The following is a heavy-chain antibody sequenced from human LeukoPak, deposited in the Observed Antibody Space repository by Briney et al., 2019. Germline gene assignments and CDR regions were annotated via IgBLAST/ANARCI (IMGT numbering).Heavy chain of an antibody. V-gene: IGHV4-38-2*01. CDR3: ARVTRTFRYGDYVDYFDY. CDR1: GYSISSGYY. CDR2: IYHSGST. D-gene: IGHD4-17*01. J-gene: IGHJ4*02. Sequence: SETLSLTCAVSGYSISSGYYWGWIRQPPGKGLEWIGSIYHSGSTYYNPSLKSRVTISVDTSKNQFSLKLSSVTAADTAVYYCARVTRTFRYGDYVDYFDYWGQGTLVTVSS.